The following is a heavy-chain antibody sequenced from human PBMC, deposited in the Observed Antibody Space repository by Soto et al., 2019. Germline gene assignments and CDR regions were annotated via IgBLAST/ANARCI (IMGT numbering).Heavy chain of an antibody. D-gene: IGHD6-6*01. CDR1: GFTFSSYD. V-gene: IGHV3-13*01. CDR2: IGTAGDT. J-gene: IGHJ4*02. Sequence: GGSLRLSCAASGFTFSSYDMHWVRQATGKGLEWVSAIGTAGDTYYPGSVKGRFTISRENAKNSLYLQMNSLRAGDTAVYYCARGYSSSEFDYWGQGTLVTVSS. CDR3: ARGYSSSEFDY.